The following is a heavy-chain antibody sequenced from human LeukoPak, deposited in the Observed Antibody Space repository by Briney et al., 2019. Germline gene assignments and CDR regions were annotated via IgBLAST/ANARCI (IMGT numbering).Heavy chain of an antibody. V-gene: IGHV4-34*01. CDR2: INHSGST. Sequence: SETLSLTCAVYGRSFSGYYWSWIRQPPGKGLEWIGEINHSGSTNYDPSLKSRVTISVDTSKNQFSLKLSSVTAADTAVYYCARGVELPYYFDYWGQGTLVTVSS. CDR1: GRSFSGYY. J-gene: IGHJ4*02. CDR3: ARGVELPYYFDY. D-gene: IGHD5-24*01.